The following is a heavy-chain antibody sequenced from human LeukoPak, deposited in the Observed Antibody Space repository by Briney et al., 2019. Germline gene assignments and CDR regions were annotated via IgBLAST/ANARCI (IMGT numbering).Heavy chain of an antibody. D-gene: IGHD1-7*01. CDR3: ARVLKRSNWNYDWDLGSYFDY. V-gene: IGHV3-48*01. J-gene: IGHJ4*02. CDR2: ISSSSNTI. CDR1: GFTFSSYS. Sequence: GGSLILFCAASGFTFSSYSMIWVRQAPGKGLEWVSYISSSSNTIYYADSVKGRLTISRDNAKNSLYLQMNSLRAEDTAVYYCARVLKRSNWNYDWDLGSYFDYWGQGTLVTVSS.